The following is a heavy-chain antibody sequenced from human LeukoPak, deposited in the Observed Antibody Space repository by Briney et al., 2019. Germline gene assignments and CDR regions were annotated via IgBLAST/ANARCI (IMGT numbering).Heavy chain of an antibody. J-gene: IGHJ6*03. V-gene: IGHV1-46*01. D-gene: IGHD2-15*01. Sequence: ASVKVSCKASGYTFTSYHMHWVRQAPGQGLEWMGIINPSGGTTNYAQKFRGRVTMTRDMSTSTVYMELSSLRAEDTAVYYCAREGRKSRGVDIVRKKETGYYYIDVWGKGTTVTVSS. CDR2: INPSGGTT. CDR3: AREGRKSRGVDIVRKKETGYYYIDV. CDR1: GYTFTSYH.